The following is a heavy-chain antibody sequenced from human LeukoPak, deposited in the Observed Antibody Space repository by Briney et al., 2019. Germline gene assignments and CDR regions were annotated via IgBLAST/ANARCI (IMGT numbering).Heavy chain of an antibody. Sequence: PGRSLRLSCAASGFTFSTYPMHCVRQAPGKGLECGAGISYDGTHVIYPDSVKGRFTISRDDSKNTLYLQMNTLRPEDTAVYYSARDPIVGAPDYLDYWGQGTLVTVSS. D-gene: IGHD1-26*01. CDR2: ISYDGTHV. J-gene: IGHJ4*02. CDR3: ARDPIVGAPDYLDY. V-gene: IGHV3-30*04. CDR1: GFTFSTYP.